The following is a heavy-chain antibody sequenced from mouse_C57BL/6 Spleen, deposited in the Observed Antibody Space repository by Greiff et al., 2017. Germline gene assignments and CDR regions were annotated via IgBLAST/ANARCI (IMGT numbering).Heavy chain of an antibody. J-gene: IGHJ2*01. CDR2: IYPGSGST. V-gene: IGHV1-55*01. CDR1: GYTFTSYW. D-gene: IGHD1-1*01. Sequence: QVQLQQPGAELVKPGASVKMSCKASGYTFTSYWITWVKQRPGQGLEWIGDIYPGSGSTNYNEKFKSKATLTVDTSSSTAYMQLSSLTSEDSAVYSGARYYSGSSYDEYWGQGTTLTVSS. CDR3: ARYYSGSSYDEY.